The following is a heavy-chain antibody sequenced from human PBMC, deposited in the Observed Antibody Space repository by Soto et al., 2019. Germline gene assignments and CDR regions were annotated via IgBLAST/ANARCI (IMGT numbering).Heavy chain of an antibody. V-gene: IGHV3-33*01. CDR3: ARVRYYYDSSGLFDY. D-gene: IGHD3-22*01. CDR1: GFTFSSYG. Sequence: VGSLRLSCAASGFTFSSYGMHWVRQAPGKGLEWVAVIWYDGSNKYYADSVKGRFTISRDNSKNTLYLQMNSLRAEDTAVYYCARVRYYYDSSGLFDYWGQGTLVTVSS. J-gene: IGHJ4*02. CDR2: IWYDGSNK.